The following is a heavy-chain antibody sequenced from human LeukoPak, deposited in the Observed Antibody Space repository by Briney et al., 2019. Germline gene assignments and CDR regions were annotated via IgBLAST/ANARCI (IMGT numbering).Heavy chain of an antibody. J-gene: IGHJ4*02. CDR2: INHSGST. V-gene: IGHV4-34*01. Sequence: KSSETLSLTCAVYGGSFSGYYWTWIRQPPGKGLEWIGEINHSGSTNYNPSLKSRVTISVDTSKNHFSLKLNSVTAADSAVYYCARDRRSGEDSNFWGQGTLVTVSS. CDR1: GGSFSGYY. D-gene: IGHD2-15*01. CDR3: ARDRRSGEDSNF.